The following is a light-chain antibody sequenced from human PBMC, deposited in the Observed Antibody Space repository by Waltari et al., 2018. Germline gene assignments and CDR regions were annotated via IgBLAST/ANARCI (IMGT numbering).Light chain of an antibody. Sequence: DIQMTQSPSSLSASVGDRVTITCRASQSISSYLNWYQQKPGKAPKLLIYAASSLQRGVPSRFSGSGSGTDFTLTISRLQPEDFATYYCQQSYSTPKTFGQGTKVEIK. J-gene: IGKJ1*01. CDR1: QSISSY. CDR3: QQSYSTPKT. CDR2: AAS. V-gene: IGKV1-39*01.